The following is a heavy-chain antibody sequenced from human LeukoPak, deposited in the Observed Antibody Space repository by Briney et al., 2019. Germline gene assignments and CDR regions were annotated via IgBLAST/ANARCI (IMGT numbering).Heavy chain of an antibody. J-gene: IGHJ6*03. CDR2: ISSSSSYI. V-gene: IGHV3-21*01. CDR3: ARDSAIAAAAPWYYMDV. CDR1: GFTFSSYS. D-gene: IGHD6-13*01. Sequence: GGSLRLSCAASGFTFSSYSMNWVRQAPGKGLEWVSSISSSSSYIYYADSVKGRFTISRDNAKNSLYLQMNSLRAEDTAVYYCARDSAIAAAAPWYYMDVWGKGTTVTVSS.